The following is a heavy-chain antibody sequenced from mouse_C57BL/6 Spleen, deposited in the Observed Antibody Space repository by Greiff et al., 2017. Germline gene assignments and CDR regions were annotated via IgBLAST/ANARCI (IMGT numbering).Heavy chain of an antibody. D-gene: IGHD2-3*01. Sequence: VQLQESGAELVRPGASVTLSCKASGYTFTDYEMHWVKQTPVHGLEWIGAIDPETGGTAYNQKFKGKAILTADKSSSTAYMELRSLTSEDSAAYYSTRVEGYYAFDSWGQGTTLSDSS. CDR1: GYTFTDYE. J-gene: IGHJ2*01. V-gene: IGHV1-15*01. CDR2: IDPETGGT. CDR3: TRVEGYYAFDS.